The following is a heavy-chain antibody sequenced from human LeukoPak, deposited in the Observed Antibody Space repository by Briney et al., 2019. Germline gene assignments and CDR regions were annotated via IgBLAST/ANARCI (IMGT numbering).Heavy chain of an antibody. CDR2: INRSGST. Sequence: PSETLSLTCAVYGGSFSGYYWSWIRQPPGKGLEWIGEINRSGSTNYNPSLKSRVTISVDTSKNQFSLKLSSVTAADTAVYYCARRRWFDPWGRGTLVIVSS. CDR3: ARRRWFDP. V-gene: IGHV4-34*01. CDR1: GGSFSGYY. J-gene: IGHJ5*02.